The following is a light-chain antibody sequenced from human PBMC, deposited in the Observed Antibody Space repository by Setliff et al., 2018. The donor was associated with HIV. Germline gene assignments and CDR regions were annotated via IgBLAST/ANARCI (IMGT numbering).Light chain of an antibody. CDR2: DVT. V-gene: IGLV2-11*01. CDR3: CSYAGTYTSLYV. J-gene: IGLJ1*01. Sequence: QSALTQPRSVSGSPGQSVTISCTGTASDIGIYNYVSWYQQQPDKAPKLIIYDVTKRPSGVPDRFPGSKSGNTASLTISGPQSEDEGDYFCCSYAGTYTSLYVFGAGTKVTGL. CDR1: ASDIGIYNY.